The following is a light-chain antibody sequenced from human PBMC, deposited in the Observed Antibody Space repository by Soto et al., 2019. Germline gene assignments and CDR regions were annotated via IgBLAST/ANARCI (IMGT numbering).Light chain of an antibody. CDR3: QKYNSAPAVT. V-gene: IGKV1-27*01. J-gene: IGKJ4*01. CDR1: QGISNY. CDR2: AAS. Sequence: DIQMTQSPSSLSASVGDIVTITCRASQGISNYLAWYQQKPGKVPKLLIYAASTLQSGVPSRFSGSGSGTDFTLTISSLQPEDVATYYCQKYNSAPAVTFGGGTKVEIK.